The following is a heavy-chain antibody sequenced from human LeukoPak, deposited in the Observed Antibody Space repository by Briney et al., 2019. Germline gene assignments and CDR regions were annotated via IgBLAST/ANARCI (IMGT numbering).Heavy chain of an antibody. Sequence: PSGTLSLTCAVSGVSISRSEWGIWVCQPPGQGLEWIGEIHRDGRTRYNPSLKSRVTMSIDYSKNQFSLSVTSVTAADTAIYYCGKTDIYFNPIDYWGPGSLVTVSS. CDR3: GKTDIYFNPIDY. D-gene: IGHD3-9*01. J-gene: IGHJ4*02. CDR2: IHRDGRT. V-gene: IGHV4-4*02. CDR1: GVSISRSEW.